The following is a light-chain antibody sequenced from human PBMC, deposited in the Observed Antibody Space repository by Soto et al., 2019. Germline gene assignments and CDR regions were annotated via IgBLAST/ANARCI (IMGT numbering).Light chain of an antibody. CDR2: TND. V-gene: IGLV1-44*01. Sequence: SALTQPPSASGTPGQRVTISCSGSSSNIGTYSVNWYQQFPGTAPRLLIYTNDQRPSGVPDRFVGSRSGTSASLAISELQSEDEADYFCSSWDDSLNDPGVLFGGGTQLTVL. J-gene: IGLJ2*01. CDR3: SSWDDSLNDPGVL. CDR1: SSNIGTYS.